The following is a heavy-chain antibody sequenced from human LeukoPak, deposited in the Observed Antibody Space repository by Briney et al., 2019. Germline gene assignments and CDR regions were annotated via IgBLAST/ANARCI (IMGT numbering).Heavy chain of an antibody. V-gene: IGHV1-18*01. CDR3: ARDGRDYDILTGSGGAFY. CDR2: ISAYNGNT. Sequence: GASVKVSCKSSVYTFTSYGISWVRQAPGQGLECMGWISAYNGNTNYAQKPQGRVTMTTDTPTSTAYMELRSLRSDDTAVYYCARDGRDYDILTGSGGAFYWGQGTLVTVSS. CDR1: VYTFTSYG. J-gene: IGHJ4*02. D-gene: IGHD3-9*01.